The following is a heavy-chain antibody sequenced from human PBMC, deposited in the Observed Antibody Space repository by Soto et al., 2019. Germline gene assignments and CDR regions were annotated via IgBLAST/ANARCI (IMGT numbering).Heavy chain of an antibody. V-gene: IGHV3-23*01. CDR1: GFTFSNSA. CDR3: AKVQEFCGFNCYIVDS. CDR2: ISGSGGRT. J-gene: IGHJ4*02. Sequence: GGSLILSCVASGFTFSNSAMSWVRHVPGKGLEWAAGISGSGGRTNYADSVKGRFTISRDNSKDTLYLQMNSLRAEDTALYYCAKVQEFCGFNCYIVDSWGQGVLVTVSS. D-gene: IGHD2-21*02.